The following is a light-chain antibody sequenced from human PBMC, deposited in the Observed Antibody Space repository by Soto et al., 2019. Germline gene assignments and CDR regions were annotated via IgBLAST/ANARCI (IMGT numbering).Light chain of an antibody. J-gene: IGKJ1*01. CDR2: DAS. CDR3: QQRSNWPRTWT. Sequence: IVLTQSPATLSLSPGERATLSCRASQSVSSYLAWYQQKPGQAPRLLIYDASNRATGIPARFSGSGSGTDFTLTISSLEPEDFAVYYCQQRSNWPRTWTFGQGIKVDIK. V-gene: IGKV3-11*01. CDR1: QSVSSY.